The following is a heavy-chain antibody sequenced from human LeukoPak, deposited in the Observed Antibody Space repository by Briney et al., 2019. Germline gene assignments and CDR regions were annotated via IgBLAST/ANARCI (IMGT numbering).Heavy chain of an antibody. CDR2: INPVSGGT. CDR1: EYTFTDYY. D-gene: IGHD2-2*01. V-gene: IGHV1-2*02. Sequence: GASVKVSCTASEYTFTDYYLHWVRQAPGQGFEWIGWINPVSGGTNYVQKFQGRVTMTRDTSISPSYMELSSLSSDDTGVYYCARANFLSCSSTSCLFDYWGQGTLVTVSS. J-gene: IGHJ4*02. CDR3: ARANFLSCSSTSCLFDY.